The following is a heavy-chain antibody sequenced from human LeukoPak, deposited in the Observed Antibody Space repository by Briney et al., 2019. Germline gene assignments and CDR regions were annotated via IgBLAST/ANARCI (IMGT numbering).Heavy chain of an antibody. CDR3: ARGLGGFRGELSSYRTGTRTYFDY. CDR1: GGSISSGGYY. V-gene: IGHV4-31*03. CDR2: IYYSGST. J-gene: IGHJ4*02. D-gene: IGHD3-16*02. Sequence: SQTLSLTCTVSGGSISSGGYYWSWIRQHPGKGLEWIGYIYYSGSTYYNPSLKSRVTISVATSKNQFSLKLSSVTAADTAVYYCARGLGGFRGELSSYRTGTRTYFDYWGQGTLVTVSS.